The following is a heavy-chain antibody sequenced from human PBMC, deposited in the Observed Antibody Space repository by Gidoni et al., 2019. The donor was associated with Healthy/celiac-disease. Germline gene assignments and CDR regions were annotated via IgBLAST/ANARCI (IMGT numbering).Heavy chain of an antibody. V-gene: IGHV3-30*18. Sequence: QVQLVESGGGVVQPGGSLRLSCAASGFTFSNYGMHWVRQAPGKGLEWVAVKSYDGSNKYYADSVKGRFTISRDNSKNTLYLQMNSLRAEDTAVYYCAKEAGSSGYYFDYWGQGTLVTVSS. J-gene: IGHJ4*02. D-gene: IGHD3-10*01. CDR3: AKEAGSSGYYFDY. CDR1: GFTFSNYG. CDR2: KSYDGSNK.